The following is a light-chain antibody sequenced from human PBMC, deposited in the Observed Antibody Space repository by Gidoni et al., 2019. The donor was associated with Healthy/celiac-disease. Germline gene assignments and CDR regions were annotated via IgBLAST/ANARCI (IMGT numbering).Light chain of an antibody. CDR2: AAS. CDR1: QSISSY. CDR3: KQSYSTPST. J-gene: IGKJ5*01. Sequence: DIQMTQSPSSLSASVGDRVTITCRACQSISSYLTWYQQKPGKAPKLLIYAASSLQSGVPSRLSGSGSGTDCTLTISSLQPEDFATYYCKQSYSTPSTFGQGTQLEIK. V-gene: IGKV1-39*01.